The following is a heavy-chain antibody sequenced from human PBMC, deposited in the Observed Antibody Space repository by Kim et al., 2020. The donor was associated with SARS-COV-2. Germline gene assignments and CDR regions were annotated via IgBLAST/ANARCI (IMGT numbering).Heavy chain of an antibody. J-gene: IGHJ3*02. D-gene: IGHD1-26*01. CDR3: AKDRAALPMDDAFDI. V-gene: IGHV3-23*01. Sequence: VKGPLTISRDNSKNTLDLQMNSLRAEDTAVYYCAKDRAALPMDDAFDIWGQGTIVTVSS.